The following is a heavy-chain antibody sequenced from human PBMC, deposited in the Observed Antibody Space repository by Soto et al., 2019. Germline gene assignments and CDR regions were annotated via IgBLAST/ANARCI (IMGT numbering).Heavy chain of an antibody. CDR3: ARVRNVLLWLGESSARFDP. CDR1: GGSFSGYY. Sequence: SETLSLTCAVYGGSFSGYYWSWIRQPPGKGLEWIGEINHSGSTNYNPSLKSRVTISVDTSKNQFSLKLSSVTAADTAVYYCARVRNVLLWLGESSARFDPWGQGTLVTVSS. CDR2: INHSGST. D-gene: IGHD3-10*01. V-gene: IGHV4-34*01. J-gene: IGHJ5*02.